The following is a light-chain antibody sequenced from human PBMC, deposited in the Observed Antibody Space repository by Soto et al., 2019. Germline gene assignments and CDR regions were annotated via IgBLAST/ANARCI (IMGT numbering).Light chain of an antibody. CDR2: AAS. CDR3: QQYYSYPQP. Sequence: AIRMSQSPSSLSASTGDRVTITSRASQGISSYLAWYQQKPGKAPKLLIYAASTFQSGVPSRFSGSGSGTDYTLTISCLQSEDFATYYCQQYYSYPQPFGQGTKVDI. J-gene: IGKJ1*01. CDR1: QGISSY. V-gene: IGKV1-8*01.